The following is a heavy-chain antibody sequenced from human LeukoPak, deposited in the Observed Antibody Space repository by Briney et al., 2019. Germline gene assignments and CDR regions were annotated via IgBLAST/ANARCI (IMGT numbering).Heavy chain of an antibody. V-gene: IGHV3-30*03. Sequence: VQPGRSLRLSCAASGFTFSSYGMHWVRQAPGKGLEWVAVISYDGSNKYYADSVKGRFTISRDNAKNSQYLQMNSLRAEDTAVYYCARNPNRGTFDIWGQGTMVIVSS. CDR3: ARNPNRGTFDI. CDR1: GFTFSSYG. D-gene: IGHD6-13*01. J-gene: IGHJ3*02. CDR2: ISYDGSNK.